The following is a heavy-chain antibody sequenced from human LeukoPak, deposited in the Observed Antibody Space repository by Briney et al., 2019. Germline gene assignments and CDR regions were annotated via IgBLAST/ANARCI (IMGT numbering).Heavy chain of an antibody. CDR2: ISYSGGST. CDR1: GFTFNNYA. D-gene: IGHD3-10*01. V-gene: IGHV3-23*01. CDR3: ASRENNYGLGD. J-gene: IGHJ1*01. Sequence: GGSLRLSCAASGFTFNNYAMSWVRQAPGKGLEWVSGISYSGGSTYYADSVKGRFTISRDNSKNTLYLQMNSLRAEDTAVYFCASRENNYGLGDWGQGTLVTVSS.